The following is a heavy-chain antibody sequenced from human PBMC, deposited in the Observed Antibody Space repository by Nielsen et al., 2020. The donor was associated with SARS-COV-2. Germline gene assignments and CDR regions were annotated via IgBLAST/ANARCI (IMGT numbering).Heavy chain of an antibody. CDR2: IYYSGST. D-gene: IGHD5-12*01. CDR3: ARASGGYDPFDY. CDR1: GGSISSSSYY. J-gene: IGHJ4*02. Sequence: SETLSLTCTVSGGSISSSSYYWGWIRQPPGKGLEWIGSIYYSGSTYYNPSLKSRVTISVDTSKNQFSLKLSSVTAADTAVYYCARASGGYDPFDYWGQGTLVTVSS. V-gene: IGHV4-39*01.